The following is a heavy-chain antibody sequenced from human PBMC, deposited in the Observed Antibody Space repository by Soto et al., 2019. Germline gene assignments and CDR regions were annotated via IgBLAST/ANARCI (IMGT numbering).Heavy chain of an antibody. Sequence: ELLSLTCTVSGGSISSSSYSWGWIRQPPGKGLEWIGSIYYSGSTYYNPSLKSRVTISVDTSKNQFSMKLSSVTAADTAVYYCARRGGYYGMDVWGQGTTVTVSS. J-gene: IGHJ6*02. CDR2: IYYSGST. CDR1: GGSISSSSYS. CDR3: ARRGGYYGMDV. V-gene: IGHV4-39*01. D-gene: IGHD3-16*01.